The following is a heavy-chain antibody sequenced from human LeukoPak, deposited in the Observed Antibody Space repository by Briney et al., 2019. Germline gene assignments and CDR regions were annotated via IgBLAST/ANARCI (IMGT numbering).Heavy chain of an antibody. V-gene: IGHV3-23*01. CDR3: TRLSGWYVGAYYYYMDV. D-gene: IGHD6-19*01. Sequence: GGSLRLSCAASGFTFSSYAMSWVRQAPGKGLEWVSAISGSGGSTYYADSVRGRLTISRDNSKNTLYLQMNSLKTEDTAVYYCTRLSGWYVGAYYYYMDVWGKGTTVTVSS. CDR2: ISGSGGST. J-gene: IGHJ6*03. CDR1: GFTFSSYA.